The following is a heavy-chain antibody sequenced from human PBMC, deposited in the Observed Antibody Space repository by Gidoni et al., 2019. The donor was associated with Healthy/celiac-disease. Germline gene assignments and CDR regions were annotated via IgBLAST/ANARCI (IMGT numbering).Heavy chain of an antibody. V-gene: IGHV3-48*01. Sequence: EVQLVESGGGLVQPGGSLRLSCAASGFTFSSYSMNWVRQAPGKGLEWVSYISSSSSTIYYADAVKGRFTISRDNAKNSLYLQMNSLRAEDTAVYYCARTGEGYYYYYYYMDVWGKGTTVTVSS. D-gene: IGHD3-16*01. CDR2: ISSSSSTI. CDR3: ARTGEGYYYYYYYMDV. CDR1: GFTFSSYS. J-gene: IGHJ6*03.